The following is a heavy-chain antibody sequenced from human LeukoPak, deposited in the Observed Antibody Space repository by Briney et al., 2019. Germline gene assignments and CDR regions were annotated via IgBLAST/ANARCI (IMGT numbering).Heavy chain of an antibody. V-gene: IGHV4-59*01. CDR2: IYYSGST. CDR1: VGSISSYY. D-gene: IGHD3-16*01. Sequence: SETLSLTCTVSVGSISSYYWSWIRQPPRGGLGWIGYIYYSGSTNYNPSLKSRVTISVDTSKNQFSLKLSSVTAADTAVYYCARWTWGNFDYWGQGTLVTVSS. J-gene: IGHJ4*02. CDR3: ARWTWGNFDY.